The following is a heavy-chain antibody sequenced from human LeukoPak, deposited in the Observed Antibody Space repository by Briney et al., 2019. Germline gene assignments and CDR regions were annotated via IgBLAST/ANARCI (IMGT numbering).Heavy chain of an antibody. CDR2: IKPSGGT. CDR1: VGSFRGYY. Sequence: SETLSLTCADPVGSFRGYYWCWIRPPPGEGLEWIGEIKPSGGTNYNPCLKSRVNISVDTSTNQFSLKLSSVTAADTAVYYCVRGYCSGGSCSVHFDYWGQGSLVTVSS. CDR3: VRGYCSGGSCSVHFDY. J-gene: IGHJ4*02. D-gene: IGHD2-15*01. V-gene: IGHV4-34*01.